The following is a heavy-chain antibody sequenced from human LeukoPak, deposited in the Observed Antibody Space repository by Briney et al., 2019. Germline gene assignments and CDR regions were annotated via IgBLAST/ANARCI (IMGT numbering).Heavy chain of an antibody. V-gene: IGHV3-73*01. D-gene: IGHD3-10*02. Sequence: GGSLRLSCAASGFTFSGSAMHWVRQASGKGLEWVGRIRSKANSYATAYAASVKGRFTTSRDDSKNTAYLQMNSLKTEDTAVYYCTSVPSYYYYMDVWGKGTTVTVSS. CDR1: GFTFSGSA. CDR3: TSVPSYYYYMDV. CDR2: IRSKANSYAT. J-gene: IGHJ6*03.